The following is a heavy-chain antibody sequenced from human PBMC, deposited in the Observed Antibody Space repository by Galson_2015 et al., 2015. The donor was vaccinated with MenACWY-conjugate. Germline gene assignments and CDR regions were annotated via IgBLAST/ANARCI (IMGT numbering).Heavy chain of an antibody. CDR1: GGSISSTNYY. CDR3: ARHVAKLRAYDYVWGSYRPNLGMDV. Sequence: SETLSLTCNVSGGSISSTNYYWAWIRQSPGKGLEWIGNLYFSGSTHYNLSLRSRVTISVDTAKNQFSLRLSSVTAADTAVYYCARHVAKLRAYDYVWGSYRPNLGMDVWGQGALVTVSS. CDR2: LYFSGST. V-gene: IGHV4-39*01. D-gene: IGHD3-16*02. J-gene: IGHJ4*02.